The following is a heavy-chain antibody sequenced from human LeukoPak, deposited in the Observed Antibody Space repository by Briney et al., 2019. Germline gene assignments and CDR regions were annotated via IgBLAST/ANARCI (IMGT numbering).Heavy chain of an antibody. J-gene: IGHJ3*02. CDR2: ISGSDGST. CDR3: VKSGYSSGWFRAFDI. Sequence: GGSLRLSCATSGFIFNYYAMSWVRQAPGKGLEWVSGISGSDGSTYYADSVKGRFSISRDNSKKTLFLQMNSLRAEDTAVYYCVKSGYSSGWFRAFDIWGQGTLVTVSS. CDR1: GFIFNYYA. V-gene: IGHV3-23*01. D-gene: IGHD6-19*01.